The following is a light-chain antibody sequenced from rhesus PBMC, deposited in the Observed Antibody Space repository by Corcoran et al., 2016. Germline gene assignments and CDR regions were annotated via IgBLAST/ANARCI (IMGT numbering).Light chain of an antibody. J-gene: IGKJ1*01. CDR3: QQHKSNPPT. CDR1: QGISNW. V-gene: IGKV1-33*02. Sequence: DIQMTQSPSSLSASVGDRVTITCQASQGISNWLAWYQQKPGKAPKLLIYAASSLQSGVPSRVSGSGYGTEFTLSISSLQTEDFATYYFQQHKSNPPTFGQGTKVEIK. CDR2: AAS.